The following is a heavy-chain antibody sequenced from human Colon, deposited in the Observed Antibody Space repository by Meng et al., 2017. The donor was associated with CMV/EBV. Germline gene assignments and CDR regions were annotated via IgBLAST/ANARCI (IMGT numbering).Heavy chain of an antibody. Sequence: GESLKISCVASGFPFSSFTMHWVRQAPGKGLEWVSSISPSGNYIHYADSLKGRFTISRDNTKNSLFLQMNSLRADDTAVYSCARGKGFDSSGYYPRDPFDIWGPGTKVTVSS. CDR3: ARGKGFDSSGYYPRDPFDI. J-gene: IGHJ3*02. CDR1: GFPFSSFT. D-gene: IGHD3-22*01. V-gene: IGHV3-21*06. CDR2: ISPSGNYI.